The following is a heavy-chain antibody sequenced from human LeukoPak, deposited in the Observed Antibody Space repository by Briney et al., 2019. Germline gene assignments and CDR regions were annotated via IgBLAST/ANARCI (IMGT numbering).Heavy chain of an antibody. D-gene: IGHD6-13*01. CDR2: ISSSGSPI. Sequence: GGSLRLSCAAAGFTFSSYEINWVRQAPGKWLEWVSFISSSGSPIYYADSVKGRFSISRDNAKNPLYLQMNSLRTEDTAVYYCARDHGIAAGFDPWGQGTLVTVSS. CDR3: ARDHGIAAGFDP. CDR1: GFTFSSYE. V-gene: IGHV3-48*03. J-gene: IGHJ5*02.